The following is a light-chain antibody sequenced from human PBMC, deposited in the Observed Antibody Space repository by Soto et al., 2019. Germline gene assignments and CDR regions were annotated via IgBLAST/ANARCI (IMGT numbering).Light chain of an antibody. Sequence: ETVMTQSPATLSVSPGERATLSCRASQTVSTNLAWYQQKPGQAPRLLIYSASTRATGIPARFSGSGSGTEFTLTISSLQSEDFAVYFCQQYNNWPPTTFGQGTRLEIK. J-gene: IGKJ5*01. CDR2: SAS. CDR3: QQYNNWPPTT. V-gene: IGKV3-15*01. CDR1: QTVSTN.